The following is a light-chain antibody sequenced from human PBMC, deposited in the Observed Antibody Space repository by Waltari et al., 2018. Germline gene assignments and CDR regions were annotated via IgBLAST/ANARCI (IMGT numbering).Light chain of an antibody. CDR1: HSNIGSNF. J-gene: IGLJ2*01. CDR3: ASWDDSLRGRV. CDR2: ENS. V-gene: IGLV1-47*01. Sequence: QSVLTQPPSMSGTPGQRVTISCSGSHSNIGSNFVYWYQQFPGIAPRLLIFENSRRPSGVPDRFSASKAGASASLAISGLRSEDEAHYHCASWDDSLRGRVFGGGTRLTVL.